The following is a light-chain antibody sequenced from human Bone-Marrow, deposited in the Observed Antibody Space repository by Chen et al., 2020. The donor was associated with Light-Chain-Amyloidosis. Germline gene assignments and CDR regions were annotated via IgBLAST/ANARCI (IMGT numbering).Light chain of an antibody. V-gene: IGLV3-21*02. Sequence: SYVLTQPPSVSVAPGQTAGITCGGNNIGDKSVHWLQQKPGQAPLMVVFDDSDRPSGIPERFSGSNSGNTATLTISRVEAGDEADYFCQVWDPTTYHAIFGGGTRLTVL. CDR1: NIGDKS. CDR3: QVWDPTTYHAI. CDR2: DDS. J-gene: IGLJ2*01.